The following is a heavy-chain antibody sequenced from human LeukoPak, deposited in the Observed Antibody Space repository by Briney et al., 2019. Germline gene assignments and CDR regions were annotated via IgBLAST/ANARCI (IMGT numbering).Heavy chain of an antibody. CDR3: VKDSGGAAAT. V-gene: IGHV4-39*07. CDR2: IYYSGST. J-gene: IGHJ4*02. CDR1: GGSISSSSYY. D-gene: IGHD6-13*01. Sequence: SETLSLTCTVSGGSISSSSYYWGWIRQPPGKGLEWIGSIYYSGSTYYNPSLMSRVTIPVDKSKNQFSLNVNSVTAADTAVYYCVKDSGGAAATWGQGTLVIVSS.